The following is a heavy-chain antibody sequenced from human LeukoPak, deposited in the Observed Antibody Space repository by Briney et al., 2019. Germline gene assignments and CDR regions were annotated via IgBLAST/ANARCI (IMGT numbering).Heavy chain of an antibody. Sequence: PSETLSLTCTVSGGSIRSSSYYWGWIRQPPGKGLEWIGSIYYTGATWYNPSLTSRVTISLDTSKKHLSLRLSSVTAADTAVYYCAGQGGSYPFDYWGQGTLVTVSS. D-gene: IGHD1-26*01. CDR3: AGQGGSYPFDY. V-gene: IGHV4-39*01. J-gene: IGHJ4*02. CDR1: GGSIRSSSYY. CDR2: IYYTGAT.